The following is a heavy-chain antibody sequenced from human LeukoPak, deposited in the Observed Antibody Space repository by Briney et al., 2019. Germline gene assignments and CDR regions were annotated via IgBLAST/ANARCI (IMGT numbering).Heavy chain of an antibody. CDR3: ARSREWLTIGWYFDL. V-gene: IGHV4-31*03. CDR2: IYYSGST. J-gene: IGHJ2*01. CDR1: GGSISSGGYY. Sequence: SSQTLSLTCTVSGGSISSGGYYWSWIRQHPGKGLKWIGYIYYSGSTYYNPSLKSRVTISVDTSKNQFSLKLSSVTAADTAVYYCARSREWLTIGWYFDLWGRGTLVTVSS. D-gene: IGHD3-3*01.